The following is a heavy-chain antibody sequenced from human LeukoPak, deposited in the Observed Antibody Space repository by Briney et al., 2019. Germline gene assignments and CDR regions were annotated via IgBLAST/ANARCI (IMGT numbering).Heavy chain of an antibody. Sequence: GGSLRLSCAASGFTFSSYSMNWVRQAPGKGLEWVSAISGSGGSTYYADSVKGRFTISRDNSKNTLYLQMNSLRAEDTAVYYCAKQSRRIAAAGNFDYWGQGTLVTVSS. CDR1: GFTFSSYS. CDR2: ISGSGGST. D-gene: IGHD6-13*01. CDR3: AKQSRRIAAAGNFDY. V-gene: IGHV3-23*01. J-gene: IGHJ4*02.